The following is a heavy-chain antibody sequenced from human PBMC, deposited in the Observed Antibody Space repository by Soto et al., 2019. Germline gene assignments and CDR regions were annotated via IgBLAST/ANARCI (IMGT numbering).Heavy chain of an antibody. Sequence: PGGSLRLSCAASGFTLSGYAMDWVRQAPGKGLEYVSGISSNGVGTYYANSVQGRFTISRDNSKNSLYLQMNSLRDEDTAVYYCASALWFGELWLDVWGQGTTVTVSS. CDR1: GFTLSGYA. D-gene: IGHD3-10*01. CDR3: ASALWFGELWLDV. CDR2: ISSNGVGT. V-gene: IGHV3-64*04. J-gene: IGHJ6*02.